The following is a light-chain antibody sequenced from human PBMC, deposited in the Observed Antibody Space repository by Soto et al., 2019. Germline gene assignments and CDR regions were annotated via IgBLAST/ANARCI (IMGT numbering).Light chain of an antibody. CDR3: QQRYRWPPIT. Sequence: EIVLTQSPGTLSLSPGERATLSCRSSQSVFSSLAWYQQKPGQAPRLLIYGASNRATGVPARFSGSGSGTDFTLTISSLEPEDFAVYYCQQRYRWPPITFGQGTRLEIK. V-gene: IGKV3-11*01. J-gene: IGKJ5*01. CDR2: GAS. CDR1: QSVFSS.